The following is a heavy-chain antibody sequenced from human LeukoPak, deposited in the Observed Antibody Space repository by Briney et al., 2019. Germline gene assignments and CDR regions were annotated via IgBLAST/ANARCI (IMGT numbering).Heavy chain of an antibody. CDR3: ARGPDYGGPL. CDR1: GLTVTKDR. J-gene: IGHJ4*02. V-gene: IGHV3-74*01. D-gene: IGHD4-23*01. CDR2: MNSDASST. Sequence: GGLLRLSSRASGLTVTKDRMQWVRQARGKEQVWVARMNSDASSTSYADSVKGRFTISRDNAKKTLYLQMNSLRAEDTAVYYCARGPDYGGPLRGQGTLVTVSP.